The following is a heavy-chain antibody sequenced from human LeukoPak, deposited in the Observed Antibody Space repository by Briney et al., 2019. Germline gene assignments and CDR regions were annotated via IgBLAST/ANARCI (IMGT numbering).Heavy chain of an antibody. CDR1: GFTFSSYS. V-gene: IGHV3-21*01. Sequence: GGSLRLSCAASGFTFSSYSMNWVRQAPGKGLEWVSSISSSSSYIYYADSVRGRFTISRDNAKNSLYLQMNSLRAEDTAVYYCARDPDLVVVVAADGYYGMDVWGQGTTVTVSS. D-gene: IGHD2-15*01. CDR2: ISSSSSYI. CDR3: ARDPDLVVVVAADGYYGMDV. J-gene: IGHJ6*02.